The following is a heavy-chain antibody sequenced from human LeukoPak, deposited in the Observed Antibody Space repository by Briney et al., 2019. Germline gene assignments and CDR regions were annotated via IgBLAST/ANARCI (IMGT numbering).Heavy chain of an antibody. J-gene: IGHJ4*02. CDR2: IWYDGSTK. Sequence: GACLRLSCAASVCSFEDTCMHWVREAPCKSPEWVMIIWYDGSTKYYAAYVKGRFTVSRDNSKNTLYLQMNSLRAEDTAVYYCAKVKRRWLQLTYFDYWGQGTLVTVSS. CDR3: AKVKRRWLQLTYFDY. CDR1: VCSFEDTC. V-gene: IGHV3-33*06. D-gene: IGHD5-24*01.